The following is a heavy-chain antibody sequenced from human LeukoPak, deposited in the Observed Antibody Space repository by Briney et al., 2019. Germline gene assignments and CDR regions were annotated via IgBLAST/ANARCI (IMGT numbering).Heavy chain of an antibody. CDR2: IYPGDSDT. CDR3: ARRDFGGPRWYFDL. D-gene: IGHD2-21*01. V-gene: IGHV5-51*01. CDR1: GYSFTSYW. Sequence: GESLKISCKGSGYSFTSYWIGWVRQMPGKGLEWMAIIYPGDSDTRYSLSFQGQVTISADKPISTAYLQGGSLKASDSAMFYCARRDFGGPRWYFDLWGRGTLVTVSS. J-gene: IGHJ2*01.